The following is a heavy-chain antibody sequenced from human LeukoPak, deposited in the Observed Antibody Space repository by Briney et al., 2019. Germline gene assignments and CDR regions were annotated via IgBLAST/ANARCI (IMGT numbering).Heavy chain of an antibody. CDR2: IYHSGST. D-gene: IGHD6-19*01. V-gene: IGHV4-38-2*01. CDR1: GYSISSGYY. CDR3: ARVASSGPRTWFDP. Sequence: SETLSLTCAVSGYSISSGYYWGWIRPPPGKGLEWIGSIYHSGSTYYNPSLKSRVTISVDTSKNQFSLKLSSVTAADTAVYYCARVASSGPRTWFDPWGQGTLVTVSS. J-gene: IGHJ5*02.